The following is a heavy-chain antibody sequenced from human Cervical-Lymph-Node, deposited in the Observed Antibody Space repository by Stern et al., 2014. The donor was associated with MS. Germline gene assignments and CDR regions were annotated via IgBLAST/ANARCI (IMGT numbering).Heavy chain of an antibody. CDR2: IYPGDSAT. D-gene: IGHD6-19*01. CDR1: GYSFTNYW. J-gene: IGHJ4*02. CDR3: TRHEEAVPGMKGPDY. Sequence: EVQLLESGAEVKKPGESLKISCKGSGYSFTNYWIGWVRQMPGKGLEWMGIIYPGDSATRYSPSFQGQVTISTDKSISTPYLQWRSLKASDTAIYYCTRHEEAVPGMKGPDYWGQGTLVTVSS. V-gene: IGHV5-51*01.